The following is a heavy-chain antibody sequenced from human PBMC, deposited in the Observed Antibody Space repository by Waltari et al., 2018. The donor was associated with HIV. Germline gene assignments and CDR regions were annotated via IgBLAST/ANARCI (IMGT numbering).Heavy chain of an antibody. CDR2: ISSSSTTI. D-gene: IGHD6-6*01. CDR3: ARERFGSSYFGY. J-gene: IGHJ4*02. V-gene: IGHV3-48*04. Sequence: EVQLVESGGGLVQLGGSLRLSCAASGFPFRSYAMNWVRQAPGKGLEWVSYISSSSTTINYADSVKGRFTISRDNAKNLLYLQMSSLRAEDTAVYFCARERFGSSYFGYWGQGTLVTVSS. CDR1: GFPFRSYA.